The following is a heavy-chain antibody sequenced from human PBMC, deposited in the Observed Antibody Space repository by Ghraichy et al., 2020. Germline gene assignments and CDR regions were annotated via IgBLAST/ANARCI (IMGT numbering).Heavy chain of an antibody. J-gene: IGHJ4*02. Sequence: SETLSLTCSVSGGSISSSSYSWAWIRQPPGKGLEWIGTAHYSGTTYYNPSLKSRVTISVDTSKNQLSVKLSSVTAADTALYYCARGRFLLSDYWGQGTLVTVSS. CDR2: AHYSGTT. V-gene: IGHV4-39*07. D-gene: IGHD2-15*01. CDR1: GGSISSSSYS. CDR3: ARGRFLLSDY.